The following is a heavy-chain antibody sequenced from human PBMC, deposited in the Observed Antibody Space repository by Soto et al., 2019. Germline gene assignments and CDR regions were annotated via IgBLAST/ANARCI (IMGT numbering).Heavy chain of an antibody. CDR2: ISAYNGNT. Sequence: QVQLVQSGAEVKKPGAPVKVSCKASGYTFTSYGISWVRQAPGQGLAWMGWISAYNGNTNYAQKLQGRVTMTTDTSTSTVYMELRSLRSDDTAVYYCARREGSGIYYYYGMDVWGQGTTVTVSS. CDR1: GYTFTSYG. CDR3: ARREGSGIYYYYGMDV. D-gene: IGHD3-10*01. V-gene: IGHV1-18*01. J-gene: IGHJ6*02.